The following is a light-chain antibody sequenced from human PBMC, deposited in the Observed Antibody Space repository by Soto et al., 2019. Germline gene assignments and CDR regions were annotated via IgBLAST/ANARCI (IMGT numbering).Light chain of an antibody. CDR2: EGS. CDR1: QSISSW. Sequence: DIQMTQSPSTLSASVGDRVTITCRANQSISSWLAWYQQKPGKAPKLLISEGSSLQSGVPSRFGGSGSGTEFTLTISSLQPDDLATYYCQQYNSSPLTFGGGTKVDIK. V-gene: IGKV1-5*01. CDR3: QQYNSSPLT. J-gene: IGKJ4*01.